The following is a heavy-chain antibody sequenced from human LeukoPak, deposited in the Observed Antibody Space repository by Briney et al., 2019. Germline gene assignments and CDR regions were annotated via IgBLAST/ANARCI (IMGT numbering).Heavy chain of an antibody. CDR3: AIRGHCSGGSCYSFAFDI. CDR1: GGSISSYD. V-gene: IGHV4-59*01. CDR2: IYYSGST. D-gene: IGHD2-15*01. Sequence: PSETLSLTCTVSGGSISSYDWSWVRQPPGKGLEWIGYIYYSGSTNYNSSLKSRVTISVDTSKNQFSLKLSSVTAADTAVNYCAIRGHCSGGSCYSFAFDIWGQGTMVTVSS. J-gene: IGHJ3*02.